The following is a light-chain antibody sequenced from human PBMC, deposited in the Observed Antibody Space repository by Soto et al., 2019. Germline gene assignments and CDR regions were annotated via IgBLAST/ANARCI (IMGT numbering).Light chain of an antibody. Sequence: QSVLTQPPSVSGAPGQRVTISCTGSSSNIGAGYDVHWYQQLPGTAPKLLIYGNSNRPSGVPDRFSGSKSGTSASLAITELQAEDEADYYCQSYDSSPHVVFGGGTKLTVL. V-gene: IGLV1-40*01. CDR3: QSYDSSPHVV. CDR1: SSNIGAGYD. CDR2: GNS. J-gene: IGLJ2*01.